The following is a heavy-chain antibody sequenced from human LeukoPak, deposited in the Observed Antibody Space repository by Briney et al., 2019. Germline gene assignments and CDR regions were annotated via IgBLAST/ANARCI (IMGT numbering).Heavy chain of an antibody. V-gene: IGHV1-46*01. CDR2: IDPSGGST. D-gene: IGHD1-26*01. CDR1: GYTFTNYY. Sequence: ASVKVSCKASGYTFTNYYIHCVRQAPGQGLERMGIIDPSGGSTSYAQKFQGRVTMTRDMSTSTVYMELSSLRSEDTAVYHCARGSSGSYLNYFDYWGQGTLVTVSS. J-gene: IGHJ4*02. CDR3: ARGSSGSYLNYFDY.